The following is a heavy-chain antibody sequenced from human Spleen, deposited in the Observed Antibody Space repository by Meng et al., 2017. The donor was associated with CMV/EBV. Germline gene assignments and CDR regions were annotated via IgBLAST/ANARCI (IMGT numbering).Heavy chain of an antibody. J-gene: IGHJ5*02. V-gene: IGHV4-34*01. D-gene: IGHD4-11*01. CDR3: ARGYSTQGYNWFDP. CDR2: INHSGST. Sequence: GSLRLSCTVSGGSFSGYYWSWIRQPPGKGLEWIGEINHSGSTNYNPSLKSRVTISVDTSKNQFSLKLSSVTAADTAVYYCARGYSTQGYNWFDPWGQGTLVTVSS. CDR1: GGSFSGYY.